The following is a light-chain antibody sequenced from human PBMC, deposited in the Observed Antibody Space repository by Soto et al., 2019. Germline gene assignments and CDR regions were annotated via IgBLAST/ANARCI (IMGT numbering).Light chain of an antibody. Sequence: DIVLTQSPLSLSVTPGEPASISCRSSQSLLHSNGNNYLEWYLQKPGQSPQVLIYLASNRASGVPDSFSGRGSGTDFTLKISRVEAEDVGVYYCKQALQNPLTFGGGTKVEIK. CDR2: LAS. CDR1: QSLLHSNGNNY. V-gene: IGKV2-28*01. CDR3: KQALQNPLT. J-gene: IGKJ4*01.